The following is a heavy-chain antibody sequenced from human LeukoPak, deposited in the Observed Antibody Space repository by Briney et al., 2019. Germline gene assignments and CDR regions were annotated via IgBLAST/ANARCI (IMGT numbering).Heavy chain of an antibody. CDR2: MNPNSGNT. V-gene: IGHV1-8*02. CDR3: ARGRKSMVRGVIKYYFDY. Sequence: GASVKVSCKASGYSFTVYYMHWVRQATGQGLEWMGWMNPNSGNTGYAQKFQGRVTMTRNTSISTAYMELSSLRSEDTAVCYCARGRKSMVRGVIKYYFDYWGQGTLVTVSS. D-gene: IGHD3-10*01. CDR1: GYSFTVYY. J-gene: IGHJ4*02.